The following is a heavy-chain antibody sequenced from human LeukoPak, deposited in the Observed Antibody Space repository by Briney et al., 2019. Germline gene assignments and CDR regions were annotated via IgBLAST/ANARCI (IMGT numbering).Heavy chain of an antibody. V-gene: IGHV3-53*01. CDR2: IYSGGST. Sequence: GGSLRLSCAASGFTVSSNYMSWVRQAPGKGLEWVSVIYSGGSTYYADSAKGRFTISRDNSKNTLYLQMNSLRAEDTAVYYCARAPYYYDSSGYYYYFDYWGQGTLVTVSS. D-gene: IGHD3-22*01. CDR1: GFTVSSNY. CDR3: ARAPYYYDSSGYYYYFDY. J-gene: IGHJ4*02.